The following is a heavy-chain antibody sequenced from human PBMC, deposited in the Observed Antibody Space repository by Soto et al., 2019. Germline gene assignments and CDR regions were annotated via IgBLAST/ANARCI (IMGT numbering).Heavy chain of an antibody. CDR1: GFTVSSKY. CDR2: ISSSSSTI. J-gene: IGHJ4*02. V-gene: IGHV3-48*02. Sequence: GGSLRLSCAASGFTVSSKYMTWVRQAPGKGLEWVSYISSSSSTIYYADSVKGRFTISRDNAKNSLYLQMNSLRDEDTAVYYCARIPPDPIDYWGQGALVTVSS. CDR3: ARIPPDPIDY.